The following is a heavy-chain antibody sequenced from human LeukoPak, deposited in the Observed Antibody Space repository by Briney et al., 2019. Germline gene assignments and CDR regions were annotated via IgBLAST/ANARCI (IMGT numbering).Heavy chain of an antibody. CDR1: GGSFSGYY. Sequence: SETLSLTCAVYGGSFSGYYWSWIRQPPGKGLEWIGEINHSGSTNYNPSLKSRVTISVDTSKNQFSLKLSSVTAADTAVYYCVRHYYDSSGYRDYWGQGTLVTVSS. J-gene: IGHJ4*02. D-gene: IGHD3-22*01. V-gene: IGHV4-34*01. CDR2: INHSGST. CDR3: VRHYYDSSGYRDY.